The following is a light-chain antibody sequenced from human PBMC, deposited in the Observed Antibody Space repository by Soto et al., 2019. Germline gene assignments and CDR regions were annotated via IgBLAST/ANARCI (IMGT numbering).Light chain of an antibody. CDR1: QGISSY. CDR3: QQYYSYPRT. J-gene: IGKJ1*01. V-gene: IGKV1-8*01. CDR2: AAS. Sequence: AIRMTQSPSSFSASTGDRVTITCRASQGISSYLAWYQQKPGKAPKLLIYAASTLQSGVPSRFSGSGSGTDFTLTISCLQSEDFATYYCQQYYSYPRTFGQGGKV.